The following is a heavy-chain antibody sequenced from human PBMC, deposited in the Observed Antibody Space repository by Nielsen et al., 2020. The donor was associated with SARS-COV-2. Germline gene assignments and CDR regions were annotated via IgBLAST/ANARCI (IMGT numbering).Heavy chain of an antibody. Sequence: GESLKISCAASGFTFSSYWMSWVRQAPGKGLEWVANIKQDGSEKYYVDSVKGRFTISRDNAKNSLYLQMNSLRAEDTAVYYCARAGSSSWYLVPTVGWGQGTLVTVSS. CDR1: GFTFSSYW. D-gene: IGHD6-13*01. CDR2: IKQDGSEK. J-gene: IGHJ4*02. V-gene: IGHV3-7*01. CDR3: ARAGSSSWYLVPTVG.